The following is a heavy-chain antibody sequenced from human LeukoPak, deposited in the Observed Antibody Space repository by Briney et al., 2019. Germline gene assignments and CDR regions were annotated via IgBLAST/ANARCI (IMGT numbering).Heavy chain of an antibody. Sequence: ASVKVSCKASGYTFADYYLHWVRQAPGQGLEWMGWTNPNIDRTNYAQKFQGRVTMTWDTSISTAYMELSSLRSDDTAIYYRAREGNSVASPFDYWGQGTLVTVSS. J-gene: IGHJ4*02. D-gene: IGHD5-12*01. V-gene: IGHV1-2*02. CDR3: AREGNSVASPFDY. CDR1: GYTFADYY. CDR2: TNPNIDRT.